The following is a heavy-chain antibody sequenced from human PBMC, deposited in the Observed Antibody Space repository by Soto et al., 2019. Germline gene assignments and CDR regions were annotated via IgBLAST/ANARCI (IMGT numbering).Heavy chain of an antibody. J-gene: IGHJ6*03. CDR3: ARIPEGYDFVYYYMDV. D-gene: IGHD5-12*01. CDR1: GYTFTSYG. Sequence: QVQLVQSGAEVKKPGASVKVSCKASGYTFTSYGISWGRQAPGQGREWMGWISAYNGNTNYAQKLQGRVTMTTDTSTSTAYMELRSLRSDDTAVDYCARIPEGYDFVYYYMDVWGKGTTVTVSS. V-gene: IGHV1-18*01. CDR2: ISAYNGNT.